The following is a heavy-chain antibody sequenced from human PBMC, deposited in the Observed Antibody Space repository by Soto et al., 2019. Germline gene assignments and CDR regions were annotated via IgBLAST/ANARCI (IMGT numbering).Heavy chain of an antibody. CDR2: ISWNSGSI. CDR3: AKGVLRYFDWLGY. V-gene: IGHV3-9*01. J-gene: IGHJ4*02. Sequence: PGGSLRLSCAASGFTFDDYAMHWVRQAPGKGLEWVSGISWNSGSIGYADSVKGRFTISRDNAKNSLYLQMNSLRAEDTALYYCAKGVLRYFDWLGYWGQGTLVTVSS. D-gene: IGHD3-9*01. CDR1: GFTFDDYA.